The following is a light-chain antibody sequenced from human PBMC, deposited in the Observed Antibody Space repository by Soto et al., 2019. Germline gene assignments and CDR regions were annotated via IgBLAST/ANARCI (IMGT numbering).Light chain of an antibody. Sequence: EIVLTQSPGTLSLSPGERATLSCRASQSVTNNYLAWFQQKPGQAPRLLMYGASSRATGIPDSFSGSGSGTDFTLTISRLEPEDFAVYHCQQYYNWWTFGQGTKVDIK. V-gene: IGKV3-20*01. CDR2: GAS. CDR1: QSVTNNY. J-gene: IGKJ1*01. CDR3: QQYYNWWT.